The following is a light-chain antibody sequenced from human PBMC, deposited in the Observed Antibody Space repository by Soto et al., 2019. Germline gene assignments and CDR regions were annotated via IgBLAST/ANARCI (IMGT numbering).Light chain of an antibody. V-gene: IGLV1-44*01. CDR3: ATWDDSLNVLYV. CDR2: NNN. Sequence: QSVLTQPPSASGPPGQTVTISCSRSSSNIGTNAVNWYQQLPGTAPKLLIYNNNQRPSGVPVRFSGSKSGTSASLAISGLRSEDEDHYYCATWDDSLNVLYVFGTGTKLTVL. J-gene: IGLJ1*01. CDR1: SSNIGTNA.